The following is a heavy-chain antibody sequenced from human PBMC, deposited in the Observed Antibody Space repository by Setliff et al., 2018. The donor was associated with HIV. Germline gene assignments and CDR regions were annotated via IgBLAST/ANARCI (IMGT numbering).Heavy chain of an antibody. D-gene: IGHD3-9*01. CDR3: ARGSLLGYFDWLFPD. CDR1: GYTFTSYY. Sequence: GASVKVSCKTSGYTFTSYYMHWVRQAPGQGLEWMGWINPNSGGTNYAQKFQGRVTTTRDTSISTAYMELSRLRSDDTAVYYCARGSLLGYFDWLFPDWGQGTLVTVSS. V-gene: IGHV1-2*02. J-gene: IGHJ4*02. CDR2: INPNSGGT.